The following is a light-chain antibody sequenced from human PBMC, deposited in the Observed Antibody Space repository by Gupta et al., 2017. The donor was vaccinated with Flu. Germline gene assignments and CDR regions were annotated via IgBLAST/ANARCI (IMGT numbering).Light chain of an antibody. CDR3: QQRSNWPFT. J-gene: IGKJ4*01. V-gene: IGKV3-11*01. CDR1: QSVSNF. Sequence: DIVLTQSPATPSFSPGESATLSRMASQSVSNFLAWYHQKPGRAPRLLIYEASNRATGIPARFSGSGSGTDFTLNISSVEPEDVAVYYCQQRSNWPFTFGGGTKVEIK. CDR2: EAS.